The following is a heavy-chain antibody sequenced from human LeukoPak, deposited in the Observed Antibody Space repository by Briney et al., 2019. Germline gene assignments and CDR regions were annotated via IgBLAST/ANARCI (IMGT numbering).Heavy chain of an antibody. Sequence: PGGSLRLSCAASGFTFSSYSMNWVRQAPGKGLEWVSSISSSSSYIYYADSVKGRFTISRDNAKNSLYLQMNSLRAEDTAVYYCASWAYYYDSSGKNPGAFDIWGQGTMVTVSS. CDR2: ISSSSSYI. CDR3: ASWAYYYDSSGKNPGAFDI. CDR1: GFTFSSYS. D-gene: IGHD3-22*01. V-gene: IGHV3-21*01. J-gene: IGHJ3*02.